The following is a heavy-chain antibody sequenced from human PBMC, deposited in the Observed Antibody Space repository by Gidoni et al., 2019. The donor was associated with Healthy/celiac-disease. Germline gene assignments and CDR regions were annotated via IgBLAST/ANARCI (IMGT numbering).Heavy chain of an antibody. Sequence: EVQLLESGGGLVQPGGSLRLSCAASGFTFSRYAMSLVRPAPGKGLEWVSAISGSGGSTYYADSVKGRFTISRDNSKNTLYLQMNSLRAEDTAVYYCAKPSTADYDFWSGYYTSGFDYWGQGTLVTVSS. CDR3: AKPSTADYDFWSGYYTSGFDY. J-gene: IGHJ4*02. CDR1: GFTFSRYA. V-gene: IGHV3-23*01. D-gene: IGHD3-3*01. CDR2: ISGSGGST.